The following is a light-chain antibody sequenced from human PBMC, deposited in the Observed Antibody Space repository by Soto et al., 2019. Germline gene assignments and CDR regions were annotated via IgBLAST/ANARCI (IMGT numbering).Light chain of an antibody. CDR1: SSDIGNYNY. CDR3: SAYTSRSTRGV. CDR2: DVS. V-gene: IGLV2-14*03. Sequence: QSALTQPASVSGSPGQSITISCTGTSSDIGNYNYVSWYQHHPGKAPKLMIYDVSNRPSWVSDRFSGSKSDNTASLTITGLQAEEEADYYCSAYTSRSTRGVFGGGTKLTVL. J-gene: IGLJ2*01.